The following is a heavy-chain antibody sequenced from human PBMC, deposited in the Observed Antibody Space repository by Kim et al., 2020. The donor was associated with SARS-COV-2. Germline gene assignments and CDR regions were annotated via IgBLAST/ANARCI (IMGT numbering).Heavy chain of an antibody. D-gene: IGHD6-19*01. Sequence: GGSLRLSCAASGFTFSSYEMNWVRQAPGKGLEWVSYISSSGSAIYYADSVKGRFTISRDNAKNSLYLQMNSLRAEDTAVYYCARWQWLSYYYYYGMNVWGQGATVTVSS. CDR2: ISSSGSAI. V-gene: IGHV3-48*03. J-gene: IGHJ6*01. CDR1: GFTFSSYE. CDR3: ARWQWLSYYYYYGMNV.